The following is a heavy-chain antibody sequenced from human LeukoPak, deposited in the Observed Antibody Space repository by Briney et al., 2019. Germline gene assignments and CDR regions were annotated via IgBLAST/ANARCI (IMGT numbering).Heavy chain of an antibody. J-gene: IGHJ4*02. CDR3: ARVGAVAKSGGIDY. V-gene: IGHV4-38-2*02. CDR2: IYHSGST. D-gene: IGHD6-19*01. CDR1: GYSISSGNY. Sequence: SETLSLTCTVSGYSISSGNYWGWIRQPPGKGLEWIGSIYHSGSTYYNPSLKSRVTISVDTSKNQFSLKLTSVTAADTAVYYCARVGAVAKSGGIDYWGQGTLVTVSS.